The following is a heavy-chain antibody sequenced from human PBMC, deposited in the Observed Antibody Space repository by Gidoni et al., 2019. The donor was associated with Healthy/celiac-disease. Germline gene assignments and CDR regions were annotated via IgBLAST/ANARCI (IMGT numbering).Heavy chain of an antibody. CDR1: GFTFSSYA. CDR2: IIGSGGST. J-gene: IGHJ4*02. D-gene: IGHD3-16*01. Sequence: EVQLLESGGGLVQPGGSLRLPCAASGFTFSSYALCWVRQAPGKGLEWVSAIIGSGGSTYYADSVKGRFTISGDNSKNTLYLQMNSLRAEDTAVYYCAKAPRYYDYVWGSDPSGDYWGQGTLVTVSS. V-gene: IGHV3-23*01. CDR3: AKAPRYYDYVWGSDPSGDY.